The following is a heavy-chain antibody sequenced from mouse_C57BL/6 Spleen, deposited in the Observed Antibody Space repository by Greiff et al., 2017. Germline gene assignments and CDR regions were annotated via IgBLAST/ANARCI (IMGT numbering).Heavy chain of an antibody. D-gene: IGHD6-1*01. CDR3: ARPADYYAMDY. J-gene: IGHJ4*01. CDR2: ISSGSSTI. V-gene: IGHV5-17*01. CDR1: GFTFSDYG. Sequence: EVKLVESGGGLVKPGGSLKLSCAASGFTFSDYGMHWVRQAPEKGLEWVAYISSGSSTIYYAATVKGRFTISRDNAKNTLFLQMTSLRSEDTAMYYCARPADYYAMDYWGQGTSVTVSS.